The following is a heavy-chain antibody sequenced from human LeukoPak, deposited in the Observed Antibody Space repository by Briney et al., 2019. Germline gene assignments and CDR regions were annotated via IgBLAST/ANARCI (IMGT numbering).Heavy chain of an antibody. Sequence: SETLSLTCTVSGGSISSSSYYRSWIRQPPGEGLEWIGGIYYSGSSYYNPSLKSRVTISVDTSKNQFSLKLSSVTAADTAVYYCAREITWHMDVWGKGTTVTVSS. V-gene: IGHV4-39*07. CDR1: GGSISSSSYY. D-gene: IGHD1-14*01. CDR2: IYYSGSS. J-gene: IGHJ6*03. CDR3: AREITWHMDV.